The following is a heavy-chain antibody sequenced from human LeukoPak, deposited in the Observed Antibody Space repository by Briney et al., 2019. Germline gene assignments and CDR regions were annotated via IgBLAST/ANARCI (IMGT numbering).Heavy chain of an antibody. J-gene: IGHJ4*02. Sequence: GGSLRLSCAASGFTFSSYEMNWVRQAPGKGLEWVSYISSSGSTIYYADSVKGRFTISRDNAKNSLYLQMNSLRAEDTAVYYCARNSIAARPLDYWGQGTLVTVSS. D-gene: IGHD6-6*01. CDR1: GFTFSSYE. CDR3: ARNSIAARPLDY. V-gene: IGHV3-48*03. CDR2: ISSSGSTI.